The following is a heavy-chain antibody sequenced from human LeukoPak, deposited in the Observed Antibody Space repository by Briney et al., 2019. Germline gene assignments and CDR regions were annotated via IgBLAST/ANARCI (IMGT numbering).Heavy chain of an antibody. Sequence: SGGSLRLSCAASGFTFSSYSMNWVRQAPGKGLEWVSSISSSSSYIYYADSVKGRFTISRDNAKNSLYLQMNSLRAEDTAVYYCARDSVDTAMVPFDYWGQGTLVTVSS. V-gene: IGHV3-21*01. CDR2: ISSSSSYI. D-gene: IGHD5-18*01. CDR1: GFTFSSYS. J-gene: IGHJ4*02. CDR3: ARDSVDTAMVPFDY.